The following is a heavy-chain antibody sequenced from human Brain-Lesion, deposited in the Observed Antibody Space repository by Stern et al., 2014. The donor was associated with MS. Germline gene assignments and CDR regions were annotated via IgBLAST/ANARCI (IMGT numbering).Heavy chain of an antibody. J-gene: IGHJ4*02. CDR2: ISWDGGST. Sequence: EVQLVESGGVVVKPGGSLRLSCAASGFTFDDYGMHWVRQAPGKGLGWVSLISWDGGSTYYADSVKGRFTISRDNSKNSLYLQMNSLGAEDTALYYCAKDIGDSSGYLDYWGQGTLVTVSS. V-gene: IGHV3-43D*03. CDR3: AKDIGDSSGYLDY. D-gene: IGHD3-22*01. CDR1: GFTFDDYG.